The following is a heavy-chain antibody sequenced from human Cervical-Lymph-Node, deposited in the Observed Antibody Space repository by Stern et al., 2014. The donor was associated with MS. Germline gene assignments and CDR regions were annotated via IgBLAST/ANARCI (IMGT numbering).Heavy chain of an antibody. V-gene: IGHV4-59*02. CDR1: GGAVSDYY. CDR3: ARDPSTTASDWFFDL. Sequence: QVQLQESGPGLVKPSETLSLTCNVSGGAVSDYYWTRIRQRPGKGLEWIGYISHSGTPTYNPSLHSLVTITLDTSQNQVSLRLRSVTAADTAVYYCARDPSTTASDWFFDLWGRGSLVTVSS. J-gene: IGHJ2*01. CDR2: ISHSGTP. D-gene: IGHD2-21*02.